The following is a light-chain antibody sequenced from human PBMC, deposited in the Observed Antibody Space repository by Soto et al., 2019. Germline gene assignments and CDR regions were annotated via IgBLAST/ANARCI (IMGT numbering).Light chain of an antibody. CDR3: SSYAGSSNV. Sequence: VLTQPPSASGSPGQSVAISCTGTSSDVGGYNYVSWYQQHPGKAPKLMIYEVNKRPSGVPDRFSGSKSGNTASLTVSGLQAEDEADYYSSSYAGSSNVFGTGTKVTVL. J-gene: IGLJ1*01. CDR1: SSDVGGYNY. CDR2: EVN. V-gene: IGLV2-8*01.